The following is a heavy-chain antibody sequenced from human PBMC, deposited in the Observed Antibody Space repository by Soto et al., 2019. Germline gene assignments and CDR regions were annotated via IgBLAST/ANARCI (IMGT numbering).Heavy chain of an antibody. CDR1: GFTFSSYA. V-gene: IGHV3-23*01. CDR2: ISGSGGST. Sequence: GGSLRLSCAASGFTFSSYAMSWVRQAPGKGLEWVSAISGSGGSTYYADSVKGRFTISRDNSKNTLYLQMNSLRAEETGVYYCAKAYPTAGGYCSGGSCHNPIYYYYMDVWGKGTTVTVSS. CDR3: AKAYPTAGGYCSGGSCHNPIYYYYMDV. J-gene: IGHJ6*03. D-gene: IGHD2-15*01.